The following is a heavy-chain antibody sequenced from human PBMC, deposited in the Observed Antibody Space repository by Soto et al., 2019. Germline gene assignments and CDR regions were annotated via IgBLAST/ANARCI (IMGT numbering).Heavy chain of an antibody. D-gene: IGHD7-27*01. CDR1: GGTFSSYA. CDR3: AEGVRHNWGIGWGDY. CDR2: IIPIFGPA. J-gene: IGHJ4*02. V-gene: IGHV1-69*01. Sequence: QVQLVQSGAEVKKPGSSVKVSCKASGGTFSSYAISWVRQAPGQGLEWMGGIIPIFGPANYAQKFQGRVTISADESTSTAYMELSSLRFEDTAVYYCAEGVRHNWGIGWGDYWGQGTLVTVSS.